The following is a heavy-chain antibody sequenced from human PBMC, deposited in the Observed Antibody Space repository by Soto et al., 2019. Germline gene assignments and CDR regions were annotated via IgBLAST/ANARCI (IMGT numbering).Heavy chain of an antibody. J-gene: IGHJ4*02. D-gene: IGHD5-12*01. V-gene: IGHV5-51*01. CDR1: GYSFTSYW. Sequence: ESVKISCKGSGYSFTSYWIGWVRQIPGKGLEWMGIIYPGDSDTRYSPSFQGQVTISADKSISTAYLQWSSLKASDTAMYYCARGAQLVATPADYWGQGTLVTVSS. CDR2: IYPGDSDT. CDR3: ARGAQLVATPADY.